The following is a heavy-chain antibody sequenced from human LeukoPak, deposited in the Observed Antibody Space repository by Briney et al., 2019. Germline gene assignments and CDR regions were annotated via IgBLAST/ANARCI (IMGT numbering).Heavy chain of an antibody. D-gene: IGHD6-13*01. CDR3: ARGSSSSIKRYGYYYYYYGMDV. J-gene: IGHJ6*02. CDR2: INHSGST. V-gene: IGHV4-34*01. CDR1: GGSFSGYY. Sequence: SETLSLTCAVYGGSFSGYYWSWIRQPPGKGLEWIGEINHSGSTNYNPSLKSRVTISVDTSKNQFSLKLSSVTAADTAVYYCARGSSSSIKRYGYYYYYYGMDVWGQGTTVTVSS.